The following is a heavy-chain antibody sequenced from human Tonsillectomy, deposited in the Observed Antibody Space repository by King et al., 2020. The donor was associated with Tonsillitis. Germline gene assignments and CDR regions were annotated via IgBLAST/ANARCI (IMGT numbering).Heavy chain of an antibody. J-gene: IGHJ4*02. V-gene: IGHV5-51*01. CDR3: ARPRHCGGDCYSHYYFDY. CDR1: GYSFTSYW. CDR2: IYPGDSDT. D-gene: IGHD2-21*02. Sequence: QLVQSGAEVKKPGESLKISCKGSGYSFTSYWIGWVRQMPGKGLEWMGIIYPGDSDTRYSPSFQGQVTISADKSLSTAYLQWSSLKASDTAMYYCARPRHCGGDCYSHYYFDYWGQGTLVTVSS.